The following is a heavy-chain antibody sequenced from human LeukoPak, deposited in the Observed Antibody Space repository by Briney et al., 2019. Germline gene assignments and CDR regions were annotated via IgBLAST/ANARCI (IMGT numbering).Heavy chain of an antibody. J-gene: IGHJ5*02. CDR1: GYSISSGYY. CDR3: ARHRLAGLYPNWFDP. Sequence: SETLSLTCAVSGYSISSGYYWGWIRQPPGKGLERSGSIYHSGSTYYNPSLKSRVTISVDTSKNQFSLKLSSVTAADTAVYYCARHRLAGLYPNWFDPWGRGTLVTVSS. V-gene: IGHV4-38-2*01. D-gene: IGHD2/OR15-2a*01. CDR2: IYHSGST.